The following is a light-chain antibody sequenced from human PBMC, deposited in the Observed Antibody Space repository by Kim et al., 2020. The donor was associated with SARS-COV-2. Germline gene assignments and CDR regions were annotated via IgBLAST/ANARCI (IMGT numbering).Light chain of an antibody. Sequence: VTISFTGGSSNIGAGYDVHWYQQLPGTAPKLLIYGNSNRPSGVPDRFSGSKSGTSASLAITGLQAEDEADYYCQSYDSSLSGRYVFGTGTKVTVL. V-gene: IGLV1-40*01. CDR1: SSNIGAGYD. J-gene: IGLJ1*01. CDR3: QSYDSSLSGRYV. CDR2: GNS.